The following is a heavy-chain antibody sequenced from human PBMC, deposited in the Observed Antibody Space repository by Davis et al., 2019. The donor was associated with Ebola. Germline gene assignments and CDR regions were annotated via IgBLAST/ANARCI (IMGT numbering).Heavy chain of an antibody. CDR2: INPHNGNT. CDR1: GYTFTSYG. V-gene: IGHV1-18*01. D-gene: IGHD6-13*01. J-gene: IGHJ5*02. CDR3: ARDLTAGTGWFDP. Sequence: ASVKVSCKASGYTFTSYGISWVRQAPGQGLEWMGWINPHNGNTNYAQNVQGRVTMTTDTSTSTAYMELRSLRSDDTAVYYCARDLTAGTGWFDPWGQGTLVTVSS.